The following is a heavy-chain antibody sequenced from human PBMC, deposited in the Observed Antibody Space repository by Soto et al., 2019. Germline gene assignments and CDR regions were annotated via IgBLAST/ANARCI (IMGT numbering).Heavy chain of an antibody. CDR1: GGSISSYY. J-gene: IGHJ6*02. CDR2: IYASGSS. CDR3: TRDVYGSTTSGYYYYAMDV. V-gene: IGHV4-4*07. Sequence: SETLSLTCTVSGGSISSYYWSWIRQPAGKGLECIGRIYASGSSNYNPSLKSRVTMSVETSKNQVSLRLTSVTAADTAVYYCTRDVYGSTTSGYYYYAMDVRGQGTTVTV. D-gene: IGHD2-2*01.